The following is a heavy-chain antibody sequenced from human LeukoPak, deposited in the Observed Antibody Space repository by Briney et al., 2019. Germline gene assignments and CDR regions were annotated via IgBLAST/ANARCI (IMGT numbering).Heavy chain of an antibody. CDR1: GYTFTSYG. CDR2: ISAYNGNT. CDR3: ARLSEMLRGPEVIYYFEH. Sequence: GASVKVSCKASGYTFTSYGISWVRQAPGQGLEWMGWISAYNGNTNYAQKLQGRVTMTTDTSTSTAYMELRSLRSVDTAVYYCARLSEMLRGPEVIYYFEHWGQGTLVTVSS. D-gene: IGHD3-10*01. V-gene: IGHV1-18*01. J-gene: IGHJ4*02.